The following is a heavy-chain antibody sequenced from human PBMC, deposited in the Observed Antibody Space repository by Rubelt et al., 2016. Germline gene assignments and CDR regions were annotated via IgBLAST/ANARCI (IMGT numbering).Heavy chain of an antibody. D-gene: IGHD3-3*01. J-gene: IGHJ4*02. CDR1: GGSISSSSYS. V-gene: IGHV4-39*07. Sequence: QLQLQESGPGLVKPSETLSLTCTVSGGSISSSSYSWGWIRQPPGKGLEWIGSIHYSGSPHYNPSLMRRVTMSVDTSKNQFSLKLRPVTAADTAVYYCARRRIFGVVLFDYWGQGTLVTVSS. CDR2: IHYSGSP. CDR3: ARRRIFGVVLFDY.